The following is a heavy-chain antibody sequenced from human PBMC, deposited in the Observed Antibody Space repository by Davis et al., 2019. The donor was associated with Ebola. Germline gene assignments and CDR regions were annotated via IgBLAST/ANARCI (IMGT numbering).Heavy chain of an antibody. D-gene: IGHD5-18*01. CDR3: ARDRGWIQLSGLFDY. V-gene: IGHV1-18*04. CDR1: GYTFTSYY. J-gene: IGHJ4*02. Sequence: AASVKVSCKASGYTFTSYYMHWVRQAPGQGLEWMGWISAYNGNTNYAQKLQGRVTMTTDTSTSTAYMELRSLRSDDTAVYYCARDRGWIQLSGLFDYWGQGTLVTVSS. CDR2: ISAYNGNT.